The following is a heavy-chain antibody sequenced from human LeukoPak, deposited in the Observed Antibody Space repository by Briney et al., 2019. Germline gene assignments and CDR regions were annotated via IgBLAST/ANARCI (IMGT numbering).Heavy chain of an antibody. CDR3: ARGPDYAGNSGRVDY. V-gene: IGHV4-34*01. D-gene: IGHD4-23*01. J-gene: IGHJ4*02. Sequence: SETLSLTCAVYGGSFSGHYWSWIRQPPGKGLEWIAEINHSGSTNYNPSLKSRVSVSADTSKNQFSLKVKSVTAADTALYYCARGPDYAGNSGRVDYWGQGTLVTVSS. CDR1: GGSFSGHY. CDR2: INHSGST.